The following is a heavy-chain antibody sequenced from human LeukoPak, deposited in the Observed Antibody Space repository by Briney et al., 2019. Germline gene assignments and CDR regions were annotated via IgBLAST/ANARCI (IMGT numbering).Heavy chain of an antibody. V-gene: IGHV4-38-2*01. J-gene: IGHJ5*02. CDR3: AGDKETTGNGRPNWFDP. Sequence: SETLSLTCAVSGYSISSGYYWGWIRQPPGKGLQWIGSIFQRGYSYYNPSLKSRVTISVDTSRNQFSLKLSSVTAADTAVYYCAGDKETTGNGRPNWFDPWGLGTLVTVSS. CDR1: GYSISSGYY. CDR2: IFQRGYS. D-gene: IGHD1-1*01.